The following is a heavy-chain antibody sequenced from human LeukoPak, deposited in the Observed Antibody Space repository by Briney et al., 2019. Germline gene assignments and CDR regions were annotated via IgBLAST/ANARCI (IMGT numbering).Heavy chain of an antibody. CDR3: ARVYCSGGSCHAFLDY. CDR2: INQDGSEK. J-gene: IGHJ4*02. Sequence: QSGGSLRLSSAASGFTFSSYWMSWVLQAPGKGLEWVANINQDGSEKYYVGSVRGRFTISRDNAKNSLFLQMNSLRAEDTAVYYCARVYCSGGSCHAFLDYWGQGTLVTVSS. V-gene: IGHV3-7*01. D-gene: IGHD2-15*01. CDR1: GFTFSSYW.